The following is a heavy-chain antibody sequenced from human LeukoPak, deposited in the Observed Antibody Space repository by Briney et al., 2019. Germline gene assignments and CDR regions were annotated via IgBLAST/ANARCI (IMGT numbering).Heavy chain of an antibody. CDR2: IYYSGST. J-gene: IGHJ3*01. CDR3: ATPGNSDYGVYAFDF. V-gene: IGHV4-59*01. Sequence: SETLSLTCTVSGGSISSYYWSWIRQPPGKRLEWIGYIYYSGSTNYNPSLKSRVTILVDTSKNQFSLKLSSVTAADTAMYYCATPGNSDYGVYAFDFWGQETMVTVSS. D-gene: IGHD4-17*01. CDR1: GGSISSYY.